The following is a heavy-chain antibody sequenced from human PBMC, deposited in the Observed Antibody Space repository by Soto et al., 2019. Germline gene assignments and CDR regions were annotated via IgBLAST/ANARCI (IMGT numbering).Heavy chain of an antibody. J-gene: IGHJ4*02. V-gene: IGHV3-23*01. Sequence: EVQLLESGGGLVQPGRSLRLSCAASGFTFSNYGMKWVRQAPGKGLEWVSGIDGTGGSTYYADSVKGRFTISRDNSKNMLYLQMNSLRAEDTAIYYCAAGLDYWGQGTLVTVSS. CDR3: AAGLDY. CDR1: GFTFSNYG. CDR2: IDGTGGST.